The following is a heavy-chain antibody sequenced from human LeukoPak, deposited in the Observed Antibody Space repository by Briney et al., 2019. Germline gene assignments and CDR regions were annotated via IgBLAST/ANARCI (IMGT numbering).Heavy chain of an antibody. CDR2: ISSSSSTI. V-gene: IGHV3-48*02. Sequence: GGSLRLSCAVSGFTFSSYSMNWVRQAPGKGLEWVSYISSSSSTIYYADSVKGRFTISRDNAKNSLYLQMNSLRDEDTAVYYCARVVLGSSGYFIDYWGQGTLVTVSS. CDR3: ARVVLGSSGYFIDY. CDR1: GFTFSSYS. D-gene: IGHD3-22*01. J-gene: IGHJ4*02.